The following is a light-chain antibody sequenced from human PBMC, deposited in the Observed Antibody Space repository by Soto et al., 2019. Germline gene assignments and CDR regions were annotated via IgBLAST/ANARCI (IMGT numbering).Light chain of an antibody. V-gene: IGKV3-20*01. CDR3: QQYSDSLGT. CDR1: QSVSSDS. Sequence: EIVLTQSPGTLSLSPGERATLSCRASQSVSSDSLAWYQQRPGQAPRLLIDAASSRATGIPDRFSGSGSGTDFTLTISRLAPEDFALYFCQQYSDSLGTFGQGTKVEI. CDR2: AAS. J-gene: IGKJ1*01.